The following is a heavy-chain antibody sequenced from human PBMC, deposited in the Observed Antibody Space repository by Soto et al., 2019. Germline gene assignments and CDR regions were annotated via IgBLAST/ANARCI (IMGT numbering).Heavy chain of an antibody. J-gene: IGHJ4*02. Sequence: ASVKVSCKASGYTFTGYYMHWVRQAPGQGLEWMGWINPNSGGTNYAQKFQGWVTMTRDTSISTAYMELSRLRSDDTAVYYCAGLRQKLDKNFDYWGQGTLVTVSS. CDR3: AGLRQKLDKNFDY. D-gene: IGHD2-2*03. CDR1: GYTFTGYY. V-gene: IGHV1-2*04. CDR2: INPNSGGT.